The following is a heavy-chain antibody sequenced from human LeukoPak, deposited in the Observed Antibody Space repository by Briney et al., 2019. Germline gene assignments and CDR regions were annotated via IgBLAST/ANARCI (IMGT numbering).Heavy chain of an antibody. D-gene: IGHD2-2*01. Sequence: ASVKVSCKVSGDTLTELSMHWVRQAPGKGLECIGGFDPEDGETIYAQKFQGRVTMTEDTSTDTAYMELSSLRSEDTAVYYCARDRSIAVVPAAISFSDYWGQGTLVTVSS. CDR3: ARDRSIAVVPAAISFSDY. V-gene: IGHV1-24*01. J-gene: IGHJ4*02. CDR1: GDTLTELS. CDR2: FDPEDGET.